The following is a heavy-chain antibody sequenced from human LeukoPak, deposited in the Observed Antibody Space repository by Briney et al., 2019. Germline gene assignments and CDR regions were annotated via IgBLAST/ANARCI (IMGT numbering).Heavy chain of an antibody. CDR1: VFTFSDDD. D-gene: IGHD1-1*01. V-gene: IGHV3-13*01. CDR2: IGTAGDT. Sequence: SGVSLTLFCGACVFTFSDDDVHWVPRPTGKGGVWVAAIGTAGDTYYTGSVKGRFTISRENAKNSLYLQMNSLRAGDTAVYYCARVAKERVGGVYYFDYWGQGTLVTVSS. J-gene: IGHJ4*02. CDR3: ARVAKERVGGVYYFDY.